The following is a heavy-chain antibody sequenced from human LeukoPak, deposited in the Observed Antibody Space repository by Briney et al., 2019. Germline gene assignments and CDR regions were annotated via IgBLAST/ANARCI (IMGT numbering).Heavy chain of an antibody. V-gene: IGHV4-4*09. CDR1: GGSISSYY. D-gene: IGHD3-22*01. CDR3: ARHGYYYDSSGYYGSFDY. Sequence: SETLSLTCTVSGGSISSYYWSWIRQPPGKGLEWIGYIYTSGSTNYNPSLKSRVTISVDTSKNQFSLKLSSVTAADTAVYYCARHGYYYDSSGYYGSFDYWGQGTLVTVSS. J-gene: IGHJ4*02. CDR2: IYTSGST.